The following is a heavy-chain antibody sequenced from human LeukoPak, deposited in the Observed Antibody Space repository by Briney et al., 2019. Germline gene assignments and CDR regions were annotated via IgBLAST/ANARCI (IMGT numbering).Heavy chain of an antibody. CDR1: GYTFTGYY. V-gene: IGHV1-2*02. CDR3: ARGRGGDPPRQAFDI. D-gene: IGHD2-21*02. J-gene: IGHJ3*02. Sequence: GASVKVSCKASGYTFTGYYMHWVRQAPGQGLEWMGWINPNSGGTNYAQKFQGRVTMTRDTSISTAYMELSGLRSDDTAVYYCARGRGGDPPRQAFDIWGQGTMVTVSS. CDR2: INPNSGGT.